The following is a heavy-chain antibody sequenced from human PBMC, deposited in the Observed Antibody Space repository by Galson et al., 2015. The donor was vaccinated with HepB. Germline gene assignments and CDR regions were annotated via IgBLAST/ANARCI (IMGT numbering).Heavy chain of an antibody. D-gene: IGHD6-19*01. CDR3: ARASEGQWLSYFAY. V-gene: IGHV4-61*01. Sequence: TLSLPCRVSGDSVRSGTHYWSWLRQPPGPGLEWLGYIYFRGRTNYPPSLRRRVTISAATSPNQFSLKLPSVTAADPAVYSCARASEGQWLSYFAYWGQGTLVTVSS. J-gene: IGHJ4*02. CDR1: GDSVRSGTHY. CDR2: IYFRGRT.